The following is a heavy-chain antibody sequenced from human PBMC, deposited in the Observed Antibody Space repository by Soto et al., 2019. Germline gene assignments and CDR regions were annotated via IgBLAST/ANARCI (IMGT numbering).Heavy chain of an antibody. CDR3: ARHVAAAGTSSNWFDP. CDR2: INHSGST. J-gene: IGHJ5*02. CDR1: GGSFSGYY. Sequence: PSETLSLTCAVYGGSFSGYYWSWIRQPPGKGLEWIGEINHSGSTNYNPSLKSRVTISVDTSKNQFSLKLSSVTAADTAVYYCARHVAAAGTSSNWFDPWGQGTLVTVSS. V-gene: IGHV4-34*01. D-gene: IGHD6-13*01.